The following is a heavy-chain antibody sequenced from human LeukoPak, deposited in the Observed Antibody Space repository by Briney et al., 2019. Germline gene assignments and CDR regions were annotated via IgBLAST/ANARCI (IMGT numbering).Heavy chain of an antibody. D-gene: IGHD6-19*01. CDR1: GFTVSNNY. Sequence: GGSLRLSCAASGFTVSNNYMSWVRQAPGKGLEWVSVIYTGGNTFYADSVKGRFTISRDNSNNTLYLLMNSLRAEDTALYYCAKYMSSGSWGQGTLVTVSS. CDR2: IYTGGNT. CDR3: AKYMSSGS. V-gene: IGHV3-53*01. J-gene: IGHJ5*02.